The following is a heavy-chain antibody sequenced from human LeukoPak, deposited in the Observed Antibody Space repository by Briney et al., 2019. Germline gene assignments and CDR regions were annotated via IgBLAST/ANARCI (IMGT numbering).Heavy chain of an antibody. D-gene: IGHD4-17*01. V-gene: IGHV3-23*01. CDR3: AKSGTYGDYLRGGWFDP. CDR1: GFTFSSYA. Sequence: PAGGSLRLSCAASGFTFSSYAVTWVRQAPGKGLEWVSTISGSGGSAYYADSVRGRFTISRDISKNTVYLQLNSLRGEDTALYYCAKSGTYGDYLRGGWFDPWGQGILVTVSS. CDR2: ISGSGGSA. J-gene: IGHJ5*02.